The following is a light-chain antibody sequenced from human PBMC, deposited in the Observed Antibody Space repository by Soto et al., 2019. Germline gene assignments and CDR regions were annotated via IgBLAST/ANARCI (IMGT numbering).Light chain of an antibody. CDR2: GAS. J-gene: IGKJ2*01. V-gene: IGKV3-20*01. CDR3: QQHGSSPPDT. Sequence: EIVLTQSPGTLSLSPGERATLSCRASQSVSSSYLAWYQQKPGQAPRLLIYGASGRATGIPDRFSGSESGTDFTFTISRLEPEDFAVYYCQQHGSSPPDTFGQRNKLDIK. CDR1: QSVSSSY.